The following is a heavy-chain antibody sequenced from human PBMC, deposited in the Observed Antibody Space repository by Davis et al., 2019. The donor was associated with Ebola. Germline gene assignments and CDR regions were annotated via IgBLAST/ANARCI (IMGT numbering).Heavy chain of an antibody. V-gene: IGHV6-1*01. CDR2: TYYNSKWYS. CDR3: TRGWLRGWFDP. J-gene: IGHJ5*02. D-gene: IGHD5-12*01. CDR1: GDSVSSGG. Sequence: PSETLSLTCAISGDSVSSGGWNWIRQSPLRGLEWLGRTYYNSKWYSDYAVSVKSRISINPDTSKNQFSLHLKSVTPEDTAVYYCTRGWLRGWFDPWGQGTLVTVSS.